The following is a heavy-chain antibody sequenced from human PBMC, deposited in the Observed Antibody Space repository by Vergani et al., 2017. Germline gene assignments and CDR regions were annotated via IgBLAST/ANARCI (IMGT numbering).Heavy chain of an antibody. V-gene: IGHV4-39*01. CDR2: IYYSGSA. CDR1: GGSISSSSYY. J-gene: IGHJ3*02. CDR3: ARHDFSGFYGGGAFDI. Sequence: QLQLQESGPGLVKPSETLSLKCSVSGGSISSSSYYWGWIRQPPGKGLGWIGNIYYSGSAYYKSSLKSRVTISVDTSKNEFSLKLSSVTAADTAVYYCARHDFSGFYGGGAFDIWGQGTMVTVSS. D-gene: IGHD3-22*01.